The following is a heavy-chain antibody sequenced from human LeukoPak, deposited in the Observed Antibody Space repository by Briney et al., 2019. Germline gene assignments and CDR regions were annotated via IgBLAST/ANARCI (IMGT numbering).Heavy chain of an antibody. CDR1: GFTFSSYS. Sequence: GGSLRLSCAASGFTFSSYSMNWIRQAPGKGLEWVSYISSSGSTIYYADSVKGRFTISRDNAKNSLYLQMNSLRAEDTAVYYCARIMTGYYYFDYWGQGTLVTVSS. D-gene: IGHD3-9*01. J-gene: IGHJ4*02. CDR3: ARIMTGYYYFDY. V-gene: IGHV3-48*04. CDR2: ISSSGSTI.